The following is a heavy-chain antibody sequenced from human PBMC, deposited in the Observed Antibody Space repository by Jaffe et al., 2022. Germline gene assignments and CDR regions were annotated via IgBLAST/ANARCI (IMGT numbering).Heavy chain of an antibody. D-gene: IGHD3-10*01. CDR2: IYTSGST. V-gene: IGHV4-61*02. Sequence: QVQLQESGPGLVKPSQTLSLTCTVSGGSISSGSYYWSWIRQPAGKGLEWIGRIYTSGSTNYNPSLKSRVTISVDTSKNQFSLKLSSVTAADTAVYYCAGHYYGSGSYYSRDLIYDPWGQGTLVTVSS. J-gene: IGHJ5*02. CDR3: AGHYYGSGSYYSRDLIYDP. CDR1: GGSISSGSYY.